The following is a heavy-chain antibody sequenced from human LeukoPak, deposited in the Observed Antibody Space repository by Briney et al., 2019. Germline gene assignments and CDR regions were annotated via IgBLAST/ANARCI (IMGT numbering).Heavy chain of an antibody. CDR2: IIYSGTT. J-gene: IGHJ4*02. CDR3: ARDFGDHRIDY. D-gene: IGHD4-17*01. Sequence: SENLSLTCTVSGGSISGSNYYWGWVRQSPEKGLEWIGSIIYSGTTHYDPSLRSRVTISVDTSKSQFSLRLTSVTAADTAVYYCARDFGDHRIDYWGQGTLVTVSS. V-gene: IGHV4-39*01. CDR1: GGSISGSNYY.